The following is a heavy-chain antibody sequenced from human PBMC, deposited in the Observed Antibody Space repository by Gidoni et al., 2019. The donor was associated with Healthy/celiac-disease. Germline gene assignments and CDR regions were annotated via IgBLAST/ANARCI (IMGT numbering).Heavy chain of an antibody. CDR2: INPNSGGT. Sequence: QVQLVQSGAEVKKPGASVKVSCKASGYTFTGYYMHWVRQAPGQGLEWMGWINPNSGGTNYAQKFQGRVTMTRDTSISTAYMELSRLRSDDTAGYYCARPHCSSTSCYIVDWFDPWGQGTLVTVSS. CDR1: GYTFTGYY. J-gene: IGHJ5*02. V-gene: IGHV1-2*02. D-gene: IGHD2-2*02. CDR3: ARPHCSSTSCYIVDWFDP.